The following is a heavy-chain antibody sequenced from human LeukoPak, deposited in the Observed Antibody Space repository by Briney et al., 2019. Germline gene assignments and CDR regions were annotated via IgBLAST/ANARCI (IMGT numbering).Heavy chain of an antibody. CDR2: ISAYNGNT. D-gene: IGHD3-9*01. J-gene: IGHJ4*02. Sequence: ASVKVSCKASGYTFSSYGISWVRQAPGQGLEWMGWISAYNGNTNYAQKLQGRVTMTTDTSTSTAYMELRSLRSDDTAVYYCARLANYDILTGYFHYFDYWGQGTLVTVSS. CDR1: GYTFSSYG. V-gene: IGHV1-18*01. CDR3: ARLANYDILTGYFHYFDY.